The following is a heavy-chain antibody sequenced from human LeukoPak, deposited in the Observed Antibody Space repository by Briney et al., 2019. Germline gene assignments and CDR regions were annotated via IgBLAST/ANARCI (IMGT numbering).Heavy chain of an antibody. CDR2: IKKDGTYR. V-gene: IGHV3-74*01. CDR3: ARDDDVYGIDY. CDR1: GFTFSGNW. J-gene: IGHJ4*02. D-gene: IGHD3-16*01. Sequence: PGGPLRLSCVVSGFTFSGNWMHWVRQGPGKGLMCVARIKKDGTYRDYADSVKGRFTISRDNAKNTLFLQMDSLRDEDTAVYYCARDDDVYGIDYWGQGTLVTVSS.